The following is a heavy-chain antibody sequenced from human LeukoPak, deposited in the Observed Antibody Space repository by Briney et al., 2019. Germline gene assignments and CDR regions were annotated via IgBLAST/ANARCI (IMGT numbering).Heavy chain of an antibody. Sequence: PGRSLRLSCAASGFSFSSYGMHWARQAPGKGLEWVAVISYDGGIQYYADYVKGRFTISRDNSKNTLYLQMNSLRAEDTAVYYCARDTKLWFGELSAFDYWGQGTLVTVSS. CDR3: ARDTKLWFGELSAFDY. J-gene: IGHJ4*02. V-gene: IGHV3-30*03. CDR1: GFSFSSYG. CDR2: ISYDGGIQ. D-gene: IGHD3-10*01.